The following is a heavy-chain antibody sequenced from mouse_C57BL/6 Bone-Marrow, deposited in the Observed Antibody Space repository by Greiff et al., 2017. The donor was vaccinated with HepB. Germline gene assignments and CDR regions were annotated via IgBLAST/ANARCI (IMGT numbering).Heavy chain of an antibody. J-gene: IGHJ4*01. CDR3: ARYPHYYGSSYLYYAMDY. CDR1: GSTFTSYG. D-gene: IGHD1-1*01. V-gene: IGHV1-81*01. CDR2: IYPRSGNT. Sequence: QVQLQQSGAELARPGASVKLSCKASGSTFTSYGISWVQLSTGPGLEWIGEIYPRSGNTYYNEQFTGKATLTADTSSSTAYMELRSLTSEDSAVYVCARYPHYYGSSYLYYAMDYWGQGTSVTGSS.